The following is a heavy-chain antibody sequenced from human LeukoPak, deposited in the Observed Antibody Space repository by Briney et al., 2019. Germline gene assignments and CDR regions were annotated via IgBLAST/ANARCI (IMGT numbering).Heavy chain of an antibody. CDR2: LSGSGITT. V-gene: IGHV3-23*01. D-gene: IGHD6-19*01. J-gene: IGHJ4*01. CDR1: GFTFSNSA. CDR3: AKGIYSSGWSYFDY. Sequence: GGALRLSCAASGFTFSNSAMSWVRQAPGKGLEGVSTLSGSGITTYYADSVKGRLTISRNNSKNTLYLQMNSLRAEDTDVYFCAKGIYSSGWSYFDYWGHGTLVTVSS.